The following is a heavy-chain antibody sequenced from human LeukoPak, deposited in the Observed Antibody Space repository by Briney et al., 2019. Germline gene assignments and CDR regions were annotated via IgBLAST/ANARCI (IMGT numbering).Heavy chain of an antibody. Sequence: PGRSLRLSCAASGFTFSSYAMHWVRQAPGKGLEWVAVISYDGSNKYYADSVKGRFTISRDNSKNTLYLQMNSPRAEDTAVYCCARGAEEYFDYWGQGTLVTISS. CDR2: ISYDGSNK. CDR1: GFTFSSYA. V-gene: IGHV3-30-3*01. CDR3: ARGAEEYFDY. J-gene: IGHJ4*02.